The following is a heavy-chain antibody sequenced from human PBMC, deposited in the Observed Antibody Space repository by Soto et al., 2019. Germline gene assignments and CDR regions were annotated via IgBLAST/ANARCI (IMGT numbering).Heavy chain of an antibody. J-gene: IGHJ6*02. CDR2: IWYDGSNK. Sequence: PGGSLRLSCAASGFTFSSYGMHWVRQAPGKGLEWVAVIWYDGSNKYYADSVKGRFTISRDNSENTLYLQMNSLRAEDTAVYYCESLYDTCGYFPLDGMDVWGQGTMVTVSS. CDR3: ESLYDTCGYFPLDGMDV. V-gene: IGHV3-33*01. CDR1: GFTFSSYG. D-gene: IGHD3-22*01.